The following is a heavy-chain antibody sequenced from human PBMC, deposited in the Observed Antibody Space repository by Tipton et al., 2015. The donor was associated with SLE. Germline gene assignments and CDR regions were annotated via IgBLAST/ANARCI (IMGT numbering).Heavy chain of an antibody. CDR3: ARGYRIAALRPWFFDL. CDR2: INHSGSA. D-gene: IGHD6-13*01. CDR1: GGSFSIYY. Sequence: LRLSCGVYGGSFSIYYWSWIRQPPGKGLEWIGEINHSGSANYNPSLKSRVTISVDTSKNQFSLKLSSVTAADTAVYFCARGYRIAALRPWFFDLWGRGTLVTVSS. J-gene: IGHJ2*01. V-gene: IGHV4-34*01.